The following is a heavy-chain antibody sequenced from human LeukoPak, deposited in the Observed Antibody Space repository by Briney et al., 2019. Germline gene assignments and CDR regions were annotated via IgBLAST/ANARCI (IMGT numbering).Heavy chain of an antibody. D-gene: IGHD3-22*01. V-gene: IGHV4-39*07. CDR3: ARDESKYYDSSGYYFQIFSRIWIDAFDI. J-gene: IGHJ3*02. CDR1: GGSISSSSYY. CDR2: IYYSGST. Sequence: PSETLSLTCTVSGGSISSSSYYWGWIRQPPGKGLEWIGSIYYSGSTYYNPSLKSRVTISVDTSKNQFSLKLSSVTAADTAVYYCARDESKYYDSSGYYFQIFSRIWIDAFDIWGQGTMVTVSS.